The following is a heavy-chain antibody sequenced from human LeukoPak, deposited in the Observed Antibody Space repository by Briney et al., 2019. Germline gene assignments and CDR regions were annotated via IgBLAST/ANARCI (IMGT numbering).Heavy chain of an antibody. CDR2: INHSGST. J-gene: IGHJ3*02. D-gene: IGHD6-13*01. CDR3: ARQKGLVDSRNFRLSGKNAFDI. CDR1: GGSFSGYY. V-gene: IGHV4-34*01. Sequence: PSETLFLTCAVYGGSFSGYYWSWIRQPPGKGLEWIGEINHSGSTNYNPSLKSRVTISVDTSKNQFSLKLSSVTAADTAVYYCARQKGLVDSRNFRLSGKNAFDIWGQGTMVTVSS.